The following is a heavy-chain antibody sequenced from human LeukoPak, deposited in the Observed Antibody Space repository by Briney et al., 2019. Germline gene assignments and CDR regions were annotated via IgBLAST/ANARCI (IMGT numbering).Heavy chain of an antibody. CDR1: GGSISSYY. D-gene: IGHD1-26*01. J-gene: IGHJ4*02. CDR3: ARHGGSYSFDY. CDR2: IYYSGST. Sequence: SETLSLTCTVSGGSISSYYWSWIRQPPGKGLEWIGYIYYSGSTNYNPSLKSRVTISVDTSKNQFSLKLSSVTAADTAVYYCARHGGSYSFDYWGQGTLVTVSS. V-gene: IGHV4-59*08.